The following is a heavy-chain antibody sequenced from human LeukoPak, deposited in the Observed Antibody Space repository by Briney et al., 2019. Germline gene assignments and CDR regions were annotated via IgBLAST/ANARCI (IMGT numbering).Heavy chain of an antibody. CDR1: GFTLANVW. J-gene: IGHJ4*02. CDR2: ISGGGGST. D-gene: IGHD6-19*01. Sequence: GGSLRLSCAASGFTLANVWLHWIRQAPGKGLEWVSAISGGGGSTYYADSVKGWFTISRDNSKNTLYLQMNSLRAEDTAVYYCAKGDRTQWLTHTYDYWGQGTLVTVSS. V-gene: IGHV3-23*01. CDR3: AKGDRTQWLTHTYDY.